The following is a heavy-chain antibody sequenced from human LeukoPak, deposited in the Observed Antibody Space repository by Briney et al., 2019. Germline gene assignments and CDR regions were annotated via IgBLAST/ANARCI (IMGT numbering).Heavy chain of an antibody. V-gene: IGHV4-59*12. CDR1: GGSISSYY. CDR2: IYYSGST. CDR3: ARGYCTNGVCYSDY. J-gene: IGHJ4*02. D-gene: IGHD2-8*01. Sequence: SETLSLTCTVSGGSISSYYWSWIRQPPGKGLEWIGYIYYSGSTNYNPSLKSRVTMSVDTSKNQFSLKLSSVTAADTAVYYCARGYCTNGVCYSDYWGREPWSPSPQ.